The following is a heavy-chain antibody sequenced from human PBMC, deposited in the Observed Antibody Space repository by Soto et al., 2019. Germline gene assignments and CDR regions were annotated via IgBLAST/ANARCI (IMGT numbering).Heavy chain of an antibody. CDR2: IDPSDSYT. CDR3: ARQQVAVAGMFPELDV. Sequence: GESLKISCKGSGYSFTSYWISWVRQMPGKGLEWMGRIDPSDSYTNYSPSFQGHVTISADKSISTAYLQWSSLKASDTAMYYCARQQVAVAGMFPELDVRGQGTSVTV. CDR1: GYSFTSYW. D-gene: IGHD6-19*01. J-gene: IGHJ6*02. V-gene: IGHV5-10-1*01.